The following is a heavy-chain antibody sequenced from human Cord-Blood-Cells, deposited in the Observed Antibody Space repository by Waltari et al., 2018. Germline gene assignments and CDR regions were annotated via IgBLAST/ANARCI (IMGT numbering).Heavy chain of an antibody. D-gene: IGHD1-26*01. CDR3: ARRGGSYWDY. J-gene: IGHJ4*02. CDR1: GYSFNTYW. V-gene: IGHV5-51*01. Sequence: EVPLVQPGAEVKKPGEHLKISCKGSGYSFNTYWTGWVRQLPGKGLEWMGIIYPGDSDTRHSPSFQGQVTISADKSISTAYLQWSSLKASDTAMYYCARRGGSYWDYWGQGTLVTVSS. CDR2: IYPGDSDT.